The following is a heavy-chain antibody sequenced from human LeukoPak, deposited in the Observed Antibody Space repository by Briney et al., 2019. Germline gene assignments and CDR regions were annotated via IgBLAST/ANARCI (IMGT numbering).Heavy chain of an antibody. CDR3: AGGDSSLNWFDP. CDR1: GFTSSSYE. D-gene: IGHD6-13*01. J-gene: IGHJ5*02. V-gene: IGHV3-48*03. CDR2: ISSSGSTI. Sequence: GGSLRLSCAASGFTSSSYEMNWVRQAPGKGLEWVSYISSSGSTIYYADSVKGRFTISRDNAKNSLYLQMNSLRAEDTAVYYCAGGDSSLNWFDPWGQGTLVTVSS.